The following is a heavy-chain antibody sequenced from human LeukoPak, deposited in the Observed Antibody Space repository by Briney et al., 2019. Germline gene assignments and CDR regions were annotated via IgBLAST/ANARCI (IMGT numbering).Heavy chain of an antibody. D-gene: IGHD2-15*01. CDR2: IWYDGSNE. J-gene: IGHJ4*02. CDR1: GFTFSSYG. V-gene: IGHV3-33*01. CDR3: ARDQGYCSGGNCYSAFDY. Sequence: PGGSLRLSCAASGFTFSSYGMHWVRQAPGKGLEWVAVIWYDGSNEHYADSVKGRFTISRDNSKNTLYLQMNSLRAEDTAVYYCARDQGYCSGGNCYSAFDYWGQGTLVTVSS.